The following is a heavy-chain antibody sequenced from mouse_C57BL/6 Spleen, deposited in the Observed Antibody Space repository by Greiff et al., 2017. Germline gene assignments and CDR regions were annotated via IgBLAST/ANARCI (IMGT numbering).Heavy chain of an antibody. Sequence: VQLQQPGAELVKPGASVKLSFKASGYTFTEFTIHWVKQRSGRGFEWIGWFYPGSGSIKYNEKFKDQATLTADNSSSTVYMELSRLTSEDSAVYFCARHPLYYYGSSYYLDYWGQGTTLTVSS. CDR1: GYTFTEFT. V-gene: IGHV1-62-2*01. J-gene: IGHJ2*01. CDR3: ARHPLYYYGSSYYLDY. CDR2: FYPGSGSI. D-gene: IGHD1-1*01.